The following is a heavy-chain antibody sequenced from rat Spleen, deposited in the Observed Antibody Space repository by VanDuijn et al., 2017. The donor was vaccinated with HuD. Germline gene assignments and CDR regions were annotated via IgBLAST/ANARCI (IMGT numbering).Heavy chain of an antibody. CDR2: ISTGGDNT. J-gene: IGHJ2*01. CDR1: GFTFSNYY. D-gene: IGHD1-12*02. Sequence: EVQLVKSGGGLVQPGRSMKLSCVVSGFTFSNYYMAWIRQAPTKGLEWVAYISTGGDNTYYRDSVKGRFTISRDNAKSTLYLKLDSLRSEDTATYYCTTDTFYDGSYYPGGFDYWGQGVMVTVSS. V-gene: IGHV5-27*01. CDR3: TTDTFYDGSYYPGGFDY.